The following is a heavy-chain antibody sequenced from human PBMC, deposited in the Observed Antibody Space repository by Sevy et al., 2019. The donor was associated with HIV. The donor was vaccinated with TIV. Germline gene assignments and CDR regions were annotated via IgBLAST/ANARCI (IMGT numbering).Heavy chain of an antibody. CDR2: MNPNSGNT. V-gene: IGHV1-8*01. D-gene: IGHD3-3*01. CDR1: GYTFTSYD. CDR3: ARRADFWCGYGFDY. Sequence: ASVKVSCKASGYTFTSYDINWVRQATGQGLEWMGWMNPNSGNTGYAQKFQGRVTMTRNTSISTAYMELSSLRSEDTAVYYGARRADFWCGYGFDYWGQGTLVTVSS. J-gene: IGHJ4*02.